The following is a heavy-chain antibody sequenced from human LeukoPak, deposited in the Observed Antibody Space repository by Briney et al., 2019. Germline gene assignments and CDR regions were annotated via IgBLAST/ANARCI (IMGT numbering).Heavy chain of an antibody. Sequence: ASVKVSCKASGYTFTSCDINWVRQAPGQGLEWMGWMNPNNGNTGYAQKFQGRVTMTRTTSMNAAYMELSSLTSEDTAIYYCARDTRGAAAPDDPFDIWGQGTMVTVST. D-gene: IGHD6-13*01. J-gene: IGHJ3*02. CDR2: MNPNNGNT. V-gene: IGHV1-8*01. CDR1: GYTFTSCD. CDR3: ARDTRGAAAPDDPFDI.